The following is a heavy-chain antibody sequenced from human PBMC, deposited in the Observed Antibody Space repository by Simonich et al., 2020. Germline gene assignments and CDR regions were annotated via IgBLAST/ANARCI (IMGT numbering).Heavy chain of an antibody. CDR3: ARDRGTGVPMDY. CDR1: GFTFSSCS. J-gene: IGHJ4*02. CDR2: FRSSISYR. D-gene: IGHD7-27*01. V-gene: IGHV3-21*01. Sequence: EVQLVESGGGLVKPGGSLRLSCAASGFTFSSCSMNWVRQAPGKGLERVSSFRSSISYRSDADSVNGRFTIARDKAKNSLYLQINSLSAEDTAVYYCARDRGTGVPMDYWGQGTLVTVSS.